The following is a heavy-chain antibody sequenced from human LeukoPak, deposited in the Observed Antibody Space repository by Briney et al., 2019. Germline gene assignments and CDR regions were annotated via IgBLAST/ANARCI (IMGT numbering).Heavy chain of an antibody. Sequence: GGSLRLSCAVSGFTFTSYSMNWVRQAPGKGLEWVSYISASGSNIYYLDAVKGRFTVSRDNAMSSLFLQMDRPRAEDTAIYYCVRVKGTYFDFWGQGTLVTVSS. V-gene: IGHV3-48*01. CDR2: ISASGSNI. CDR3: VRVKGTYFDF. CDR1: GFTFTSYS. D-gene: IGHD1-1*01. J-gene: IGHJ4*02.